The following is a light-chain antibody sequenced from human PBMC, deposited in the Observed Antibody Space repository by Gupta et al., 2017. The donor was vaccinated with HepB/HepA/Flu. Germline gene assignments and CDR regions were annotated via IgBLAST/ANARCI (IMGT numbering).Light chain of an antibody. CDR2: TAS. V-gene: IGKV1-5*03. CDR1: QNIHDW. Sequence: DIQITQSPSTLSASVGDRVTITCRTSQNIHDWLAWYQQKPGNAPKLLIYTASTVQSGVPSRFSGSGSGTEFTLTISSLQPDDFATYYCQPEHSSSQAFGQGTKVDNK. J-gene: IGKJ2*01. CDR3: QPEHSSSQA.